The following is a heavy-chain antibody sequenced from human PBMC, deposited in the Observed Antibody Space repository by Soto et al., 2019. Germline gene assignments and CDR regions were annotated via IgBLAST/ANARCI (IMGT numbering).Heavy chain of an antibody. D-gene: IGHD3-10*01. V-gene: IGHV1-69*13. J-gene: IGHJ4*02. CDR2: IIPIFGTA. CDR3: ARDQVPGRSGELLLDY. Sequence: SVKVSCKASGGTFSSYAISWVRQAPGQGLEWMGGIIPIFGTANYAQKFQGRVTITADESTSTAYMELSSLRSEDTAVYYCARDQVPGRSGELLLDYWGQGTLVTVS. CDR1: GGTFSSYA.